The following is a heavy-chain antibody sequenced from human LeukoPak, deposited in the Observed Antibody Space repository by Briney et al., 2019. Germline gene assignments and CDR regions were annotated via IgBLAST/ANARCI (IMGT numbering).Heavy chain of an antibody. CDR2: IYYSGST. CDR3: ARGLTYYFDSSGYYVTDAFDI. J-gene: IGHJ3*02. CDR1: GGSVSSGGYY. V-gene: IGHV4-61*08. D-gene: IGHD3-22*01. Sequence: SETLSLTCTVSGGSVSSGGYYWSWVRQPPGKGLEYIGYIYYSGSTNYNPSLKSRVTISVDTSKNQFSLKLTSVTAADTAVYYCARGLTYYFDSSGYYVTDAFDIWGQGTMVTVSS.